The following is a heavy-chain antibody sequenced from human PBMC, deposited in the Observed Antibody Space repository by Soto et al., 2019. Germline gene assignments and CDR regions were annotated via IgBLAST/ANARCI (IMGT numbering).Heavy chain of an antibody. CDR3: ARDSGAILRFLEWALLS. D-gene: IGHD3-3*01. V-gene: IGHV3-33*01. CDR2: IWYDGSNK. CDR1: GFLFSTYG. Sequence: PGGSLRLSCAASGFLFSTYGMHWVRQAPGLGLEWVAVIWYDGSNKYYADSVKGRFTISRDNSEDTLYLQMNSLRAEDTAVYYCARDSGAILRFLEWALLSWGQGTRVTVSS. J-gene: IGHJ5*02.